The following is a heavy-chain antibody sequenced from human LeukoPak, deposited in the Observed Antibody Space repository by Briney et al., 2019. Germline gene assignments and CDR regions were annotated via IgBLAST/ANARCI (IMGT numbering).Heavy chain of an antibody. V-gene: IGHV1-8*02. CDR2: MNPNSGNT. Sequence: ASVKVSCKASGGTFSSYAISWVRQAPGQGLEWMGWMNPNSGNTGYAQKFQGRVTMTRNTSISTAYMELSSLRSEDTAVYYCARATVIDAFDIWGQGTMVTVSS. CDR3: ARATVIDAFDI. CDR1: GGTFSSYA. J-gene: IGHJ3*02. D-gene: IGHD4-17*01.